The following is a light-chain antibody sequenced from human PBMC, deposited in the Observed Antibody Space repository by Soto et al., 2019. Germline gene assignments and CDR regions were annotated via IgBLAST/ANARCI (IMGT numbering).Light chain of an antibody. CDR2: GVS. V-gene: IGKV3-15*01. Sequence: DIVLTQSPATLSVSPGDRVTLSCRASESLFGFLAWYQQKPGQAPRLLMYGVSTRATGIPARFSGGGSATDFTLTISSLQSEESAVYFCQSYNDWPFASGLGTRLEI. CDR1: ESLFGF. CDR3: QSYNDWPFA. J-gene: IGKJ2*01.